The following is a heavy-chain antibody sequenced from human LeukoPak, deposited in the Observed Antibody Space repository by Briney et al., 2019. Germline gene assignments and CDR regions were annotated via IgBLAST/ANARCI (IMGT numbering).Heavy chain of an antibody. Sequence: GGSLRLSCAVSGFTFSSHAMHWVRQAPGKGLEWVAVIPYDGSNNWYADSVKGRFTISRDNSKSTLYLQMNSLKTEDTAVYYCTTSQEVRGAHYFDYWGQGTLVTVSS. J-gene: IGHJ4*02. D-gene: IGHD3-10*01. V-gene: IGHV3-30-3*01. CDR1: GFTFSSHA. CDR2: IPYDGSNN. CDR3: TTSQEVRGAHYFDY.